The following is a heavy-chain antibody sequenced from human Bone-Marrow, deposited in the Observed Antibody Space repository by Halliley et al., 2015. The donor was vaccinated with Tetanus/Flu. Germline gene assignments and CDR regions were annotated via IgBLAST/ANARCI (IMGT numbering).Heavy chain of an antibody. V-gene: IGHV3-33*01. CDR3: ATDVLIYFYTAAGISLPDGDY. CDR2: K. D-gene: IGHD3-22*01. Sequence: KYYSESVKGRFTISRDNSKNIVYLQMNSLRVEDTGLYFCATDVLIYFYTAAGISLPDGDYWGQGTPVSVSS. J-gene: IGHJ4*02.